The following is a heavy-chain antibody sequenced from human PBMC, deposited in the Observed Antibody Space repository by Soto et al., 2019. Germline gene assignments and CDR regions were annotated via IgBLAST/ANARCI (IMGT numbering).Heavy chain of an antibody. CDR3: ARGGTYRDYAGY. CDR2: ISAYTGNT. V-gene: IGHV1-18*01. J-gene: IGHJ4*02. CDR1: GYTFTTYD. D-gene: IGHD4-17*01. Sequence: QVQLVQSGAEVKKPGASVKVSCTASGYTFTTYDITWVRQAPGQGLEWMGWISAYTGNTDYAQDLQDRVTMTTDTPTSTAYMALGCLRSDDTAVYYCARGGTYRDYAGYWGQGTLVTVSS.